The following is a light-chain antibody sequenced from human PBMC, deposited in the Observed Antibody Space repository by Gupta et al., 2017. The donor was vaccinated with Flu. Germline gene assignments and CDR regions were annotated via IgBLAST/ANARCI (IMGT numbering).Light chain of an antibody. Sequence: RVTVSGSGSYSNIGSNHVYWYQQLPGAAPKLLIYRDNQRPSGVPDRFSVSKSGTSASLAISGLRPEDGADYYCAAWDDSLRGPVFGGGTQLTVL. J-gene: IGLJ7*01. CDR3: AAWDDSLRGPV. V-gene: IGLV1-47*01. CDR1: YSNIGSNH. CDR2: RDN.